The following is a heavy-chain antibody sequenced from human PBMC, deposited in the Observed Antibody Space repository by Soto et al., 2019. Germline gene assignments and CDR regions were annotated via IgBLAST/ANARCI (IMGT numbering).Heavy chain of an antibody. CDR3: VSPSDTARTPGFDY. D-gene: IGHD5-18*01. J-gene: IGHJ4*02. V-gene: IGHV3-21*01. CDR1: GFTFSTYS. CDR2: IGSSTSYI. Sequence: GGSLRLSCAASGFTFSTYSMNWVRQAPGKGLEWVSSIGSSTSYIYYADSVKGRFTTSRDNANNSLYLQMNSLRAEDTAVYYCVSPSDTARTPGFDYWGRGTLVTVSS.